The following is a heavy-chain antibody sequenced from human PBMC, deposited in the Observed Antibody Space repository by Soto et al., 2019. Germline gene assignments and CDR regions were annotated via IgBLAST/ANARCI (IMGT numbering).Heavy chain of an antibody. CDR2: ISYDGSNK. CDR1: GFTFSSYG. D-gene: IGHD1-1*01. CDR3: AKDPTGTGRYGMDV. V-gene: IGHV3-30*18. Sequence: GGSLRLSCAASGFTFSSYGMHWVRQAPGKGLEWVAVISYDGSNKYYADSVKGRFTISRGNSKNTLYLQMNSLRAEDTAVYYCAKDPTGTGRYGMDVWGQGTTVTVSS. J-gene: IGHJ6*02.